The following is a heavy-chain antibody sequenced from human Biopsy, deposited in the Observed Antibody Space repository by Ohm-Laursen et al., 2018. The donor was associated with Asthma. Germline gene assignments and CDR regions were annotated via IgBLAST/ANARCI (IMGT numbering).Heavy chain of an antibody. D-gene: IGHD4-17*01. J-gene: IGHJ4*02. CDR2: HDHEEGGT. CDR1: GYSLTDLS. V-gene: IGHV1-24*01. Sequence: GASVKVSRKISGYSLTDLSMHWARQAPGQGLEWMGGHDHEEGGTVNARRFQGRVTMTEDTSTDTAYMELSSLSSDDTAVYYCASDFPKDYVRYNFQFWGQGTLVTVSS. CDR3: ASDFPKDYVRYNFQF.